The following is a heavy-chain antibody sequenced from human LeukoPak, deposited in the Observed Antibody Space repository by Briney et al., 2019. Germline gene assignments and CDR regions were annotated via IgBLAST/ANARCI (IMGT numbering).Heavy chain of an antibody. CDR1: GFTFSSYA. V-gene: IGHV3-30-3*01. CDR2: ISYDGSNK. J-gene: IGHJ4*02. D-gene: IGHD3-22*01. CDR3: ARRGSDRSGYD. Sequence: GGSLRLSCAASGFTFSSYAMHWVRQAPGKGLEWVAVISYDGSNKYYADSVKGRFTISRDNSKNTLYLQMNSLRAEDTAVYYCARRGSDRSGYDWGQGTLVTVSS.